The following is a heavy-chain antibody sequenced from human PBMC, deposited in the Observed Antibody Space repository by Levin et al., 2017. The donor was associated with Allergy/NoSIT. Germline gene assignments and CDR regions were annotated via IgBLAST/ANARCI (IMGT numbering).Heavy chain of an antibody. D-gene: IGHD1-26*01. CDR1: GFTFSNYG. J-gene: IGHJ4*02. Sequence: GGSLRLSCVVSGFTFSNYGMHWVRQAPGKGLEWVALIWYDGSYKYYVDSVKGRFTISRDNSKNTLYLETNSLRAEDTAVYYCARQGYQWELVTWGQGTLVTVSS. V-gene: IGHV3-33*01. CDR2: IWYDGSYK. CDR3: ARQGYQWELVT.